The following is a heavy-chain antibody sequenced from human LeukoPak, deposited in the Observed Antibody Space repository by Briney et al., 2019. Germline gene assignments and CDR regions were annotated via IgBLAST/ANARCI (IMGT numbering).Heavy chain of an antibody. CDR2: INPNSGGT. J-gene: IGHJ3*02. Sequence: GASVKVSCKASGYTFTGYYMHWVRQAPGQGREWMGWINPNSGGTNYAQKFQGRVTMTRDTSISTAYMELSRLRSDDTAVYYCARTSYGDYVGAFDIWGQGTMVTVSS. CDR1: GYTFTGYY. CDR3: ARTSYGDYVGAFDI. D-gene: IGHD4-17*01. V-gene: IGHV1-2*02.